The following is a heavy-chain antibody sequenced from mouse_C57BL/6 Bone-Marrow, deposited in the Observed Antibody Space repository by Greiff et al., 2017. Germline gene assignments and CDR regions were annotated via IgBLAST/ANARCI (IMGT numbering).Heavy chain of an antibody. CDR2: ISSGGSYT. CDR1: GFTFSSYG. J-gene: IGHJ3*01. Sequence: EVQRVESGGDLVKPGGSLKLSCAASGFTFSSYGMSWVRQTPDKRLEWVATISSGGSYTYYPDSVKGRFTISRDNAKNTLYLQMSSLKSEDTAMYYCARQGYYGSSTAYWGQGTLVTVSA. D-gene: IGHD1-1*01. CDR3: ARQGYYGSSTAY. V-gene: IGHV5-6*01.